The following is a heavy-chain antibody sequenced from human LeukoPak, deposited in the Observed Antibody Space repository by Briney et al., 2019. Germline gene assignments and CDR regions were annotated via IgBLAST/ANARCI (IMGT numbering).Heavy chain of an antibody. CDR1: GFTFSNYV. CDR3: AKATYSGSYDFAN. Sequence: PGGSLRLSCAASGFTFSNYVMSWVRQAPGKGLEWVSAISGSGGSTSYADSVKGRFTISRDNPKSTLYLQMNSLRAEDTAVYYCAKATYSGSYDFANWGQGTLVTVSS. CDR2: ISGSGGST. J-gene: IGHJ4*02. D-gene: IGHD1-26*01. V-gene: IGHV3-23*01.